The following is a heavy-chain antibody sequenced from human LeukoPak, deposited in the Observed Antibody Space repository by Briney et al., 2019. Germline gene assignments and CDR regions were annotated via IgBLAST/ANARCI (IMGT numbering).Heavy chain of an antibody. V-gene: IGHV4-59*01. J-gene: IGHJ5*02. CDR1: GGSISSYY. D-gene: IGHD6-13*01. CDR2: IYYSGST. CDR3: AREVRKYSSSWGFDP. Sequence: PSETLSLTCTVSGGSISSYYWSWIRQPPGKGLEWIGYIYYSGSTNYNPSLKSRVTISVDTSKNQFSPKLSSVTAADTAVYYCAREVRKYSSSWGFDPWGQGTLVTVSS.